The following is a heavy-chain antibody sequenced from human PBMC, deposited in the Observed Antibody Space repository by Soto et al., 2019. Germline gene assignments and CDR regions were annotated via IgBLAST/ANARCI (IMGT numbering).Heavy chain of an antibody. CDR2: IYKSATT. Sequence: PSETLSLTCSVSGDSISNLDYLWAWIRQPPGQALEYIGYIYKSATTYYNPSFESRVAISVDTSKSQFSLNVTSVTAADTAVYFCARGRYCLTGRCFPNWLDSWGQGARVTVS. CDR3: ARGRYCLTGRCFPNWLDS. CDR1: GDSISNLDYL. J-gene: IGHJ5*01. D-gene: IGHD7-27*01. V-gene: IGHV4-30-4*01.